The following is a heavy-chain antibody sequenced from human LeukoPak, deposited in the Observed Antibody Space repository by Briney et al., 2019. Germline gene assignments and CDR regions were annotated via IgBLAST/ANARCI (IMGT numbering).Heavy chain of an antibody. V-gene: IGHV3-NL1*01. CDR3: ARGDCSSTSCFFRY. D-gene: IGHD2-2*01. CDR2: VSSS. J-gene: IGHJ4*02. Sequence: VSSSYYADSVKGRFTISRDNSKNTLYLQMNSLRAEDTAVYYCARGDCSSTSCFFRYWGQGTLVTVSS.